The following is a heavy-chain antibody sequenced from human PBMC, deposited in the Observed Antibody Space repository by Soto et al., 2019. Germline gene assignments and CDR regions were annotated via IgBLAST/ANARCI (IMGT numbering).Heavy chain of an antibody. D-gene: IGHD6-13*01. J-gene: IGHJ4*02. CDR2: MKPKTGDS. CDR1: GYTFTTND. Sequence: ASVKVSCKASGYTFTTNDIDWVRRASGQGLEWLGWMKPKTGDSGSAQDFQGRITMTRDTATSTAYMELSNLRSEDTAVYYCARGGPAAGFDLWGQGTLVTVSS. CDR3: ARGGPAAGFDL. V-gene: IGHV1-8*01.